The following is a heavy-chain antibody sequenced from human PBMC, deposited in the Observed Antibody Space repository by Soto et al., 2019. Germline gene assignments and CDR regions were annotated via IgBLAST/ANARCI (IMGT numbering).Heavy chain of an antibody. CDR2: IYYSGST. CDR3: ARGFDGDYDSYFDY. CDR1: GGSISSGGYY. V-gene: IGHV4-31*03. J-gene: IGHJ4*02. Sequence: QVQLQESGPGLVTPSQTLSLTCTVSGGSISSGGYYWSWIRQHPGKGLEWIGYIYYSGSTYYNPSLKSRVTISVDTSKNQFSLKLSSVTAADTAVYYCARGFDGDYDSYFDYWGQGTLVTVSS. D-gene: IGHD4-17*01.